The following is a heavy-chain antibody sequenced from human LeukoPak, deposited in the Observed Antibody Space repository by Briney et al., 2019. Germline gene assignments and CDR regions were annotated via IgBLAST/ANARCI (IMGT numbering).Heavy chain of an antibody. Sequence: PGGSLRLSCAASGFTFSSYGKHWVRQAPAKGLERVAFIRYDGSNKDYADSVKGRFTISRDNSTDTLYLQMNSLRPEYMVVYYCAKVGDYYASSGYHNLWGQGTLVTVSS. CDR3: AKVGDYYASSGYHNL. D-gene: IGHD3-22*01. CDR1: GFTFSSYG. V-gene: IGHV3-30*02. CDR2: IRYDGSNK. J-gene: IGHJ5*02.